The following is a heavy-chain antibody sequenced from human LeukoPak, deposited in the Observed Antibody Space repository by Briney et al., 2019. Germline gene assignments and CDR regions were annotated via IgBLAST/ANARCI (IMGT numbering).Heavy chain of an antibody. Sequence: ASVKVSCKASGYTFTSYGISWVRQAPGQGLEWMGWISAYNGNTNYAQKLQGRVTMTTDTSTSTAYMELRSLRSDDTAVYYCARARITIFGVVIILFDYWGQGTLVTVFS. D-gene: IGHD3-3*01. CDR3: ARARITIFGVVIILFDY. J-gene: IGHJ4*02. CDR2: ISAYNGNT. CDR1: GYTFTSYG. V-gene: IGHV1-18*01.